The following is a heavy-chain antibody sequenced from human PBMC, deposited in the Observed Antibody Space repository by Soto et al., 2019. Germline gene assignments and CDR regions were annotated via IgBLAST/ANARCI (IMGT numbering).Heavy chain of an antibody. D-gene: IGHD3-9*01. V-gene: IGHV4-59*01. J-gene: IGHJ3*02. CDR1: GGSLRSYY. CDR3: ARDQYYDILTDPLAFDI. CDR2: IYYSGST. Sequence: SETLSLTCTVSGGSLRSYYWSWVRQPPGKGLEWIGYIYYSGSTNYNPSLKSRVTISVDTSKNQFSLKLSSVTAADTAVYYCARDQYYDILTDPLAFDIWGQGTMVTVSS.